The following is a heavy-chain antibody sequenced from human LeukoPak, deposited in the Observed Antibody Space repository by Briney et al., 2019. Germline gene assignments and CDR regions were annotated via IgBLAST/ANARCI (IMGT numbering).Heavy chain of an antibody. Sequence: PSETLSLTCTVSGGSISSYYWSWIRQPPGKGLEGIGYIYYSGSTNYDPSLKSRVTISVDTSKNQFSLKLSSVTAADTAVYYCARPAHYGSGSYPYYFDYWGQGTLVTVSS. J-gene: IGHJ4*02. CDR2: IYYSGST. CDR1: GGSISSYY. CDR3: ARPAHYGSGSYPYYFDY. D-gene: IGHD3-10*01. V-gene: IGHV4-59*13.